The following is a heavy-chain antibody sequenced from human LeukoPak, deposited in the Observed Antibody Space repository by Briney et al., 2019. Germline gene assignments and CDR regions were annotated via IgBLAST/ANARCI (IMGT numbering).Heavy chain of an antibody. Sequence: TGGSLRLSCTASGFTFSSYAMSWVRQAPGKGLEWVSAISGRGTSTYYAESVKGRFTISRDNSKNTLYLQMNSLRAEDTAVYYCAKKPVEYYFDYWGQGTPVTVSS. J-gene: IGHJ4*02. V-gene: IGHV3-23*01. CDR2: ISGRGTST. CDR1: GFTFSSYA. CDR3: AKKPVEYYFDY.